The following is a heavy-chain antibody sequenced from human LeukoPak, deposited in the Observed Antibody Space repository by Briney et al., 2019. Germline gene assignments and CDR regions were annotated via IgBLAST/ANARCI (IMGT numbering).Heavy chain of an antibody. Sequence: SETLSLTCAVYGGSFSGYYWSWIRQPPGKGLEWIGSISYSGNAYYNPSLRSRLSISMDASKNQFSLKVRSVTAADTAVYYCARNLGQTWGTVTTDLWYFDHWGQGTLVPVSS. D-gene: IGHD4-11*01. CDR3: ARNLGQTWGTVTTDLWYFDH. J-gene: IGHJ4*02. CDR1: GGSFSGYY. V-gene: IGHV4-34*01. CDR2: ISYSGNA.